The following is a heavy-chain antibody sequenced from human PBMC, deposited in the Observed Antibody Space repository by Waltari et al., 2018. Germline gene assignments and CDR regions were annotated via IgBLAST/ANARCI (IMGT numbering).Heavy chain of an antibody. J-gene: IGHJ5*02. V-gene: IGHV4-39*07. CDR2: IYYSGST. CDR3: ARVRPGSGYDS. Sequence: QLQLQESGPGLVKPSETLSLTCTVSGGSISSSRYYRGWIRQPPGKGLELIGSIYYSGSTYYTPSLKSRFTISVDTSKNQFSLKLSSVTAADTAVYYCARVRPGSGYDSWGQGTLVTVSS. CDR1: GGSISSSRYY. D-gene: IGHD5-12*01.